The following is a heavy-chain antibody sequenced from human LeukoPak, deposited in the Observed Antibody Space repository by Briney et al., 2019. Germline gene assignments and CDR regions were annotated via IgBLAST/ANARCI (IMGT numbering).Heavy chain of an antibody. CDR2: IIPILGIA. V-gene: IGHV1-69*04. Sequence: SVKVSCKASGGTFSSYAISWVRQVPGQGLEWMGRIIPILGIANYAQKFQGRVTITTDESTSTAYMELSSLRSEDTAVYYCARGWELYYFDYWGQGTLVTVSS. CDR1: GGTFSSYA. CDR3: ARGWELYYFDY. J-gene: IGHJ4*02. D-gene: IGHD1-26*01.